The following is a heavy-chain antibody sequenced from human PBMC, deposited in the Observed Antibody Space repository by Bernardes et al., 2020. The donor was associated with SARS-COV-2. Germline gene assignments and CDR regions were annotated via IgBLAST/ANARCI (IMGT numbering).Heavy chain of an antibody. CDR3: ARDAYSSSSFDFYYYNGLDV. CDR1: GFTFRSYE. D-gene: IGHD6-6*01. Sequence: GGSLRLSCAASGFTFRSYEMNWVRQAPGKGLEWVSYISSSGNTIYYTDSVKGRFTISRVNGKNSLYLQMNSLRVEDSAVYYCARDAYSSSSFDFYYYNGLDVWGQGTTVTVSS. J-gene: IGHJ6*02. V-gene: IGHV3-48*03. CDR2: ISSSGNTI.